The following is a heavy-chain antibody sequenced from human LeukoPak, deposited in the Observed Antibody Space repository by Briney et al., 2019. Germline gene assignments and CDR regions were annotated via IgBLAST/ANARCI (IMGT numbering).Heavy chain of an antibody. J-gene: IGHJ4*02. CDR1: GFTFSSYA. D-gene: IGHD2-2*02. V-gene: IGHV3-23*01. CDR2: ISGSGGST. Sequence: PGGSLRLSCAASGFTFSSYAMSWVRQAPGKGLEWVSAISGSGGSTYYADSVKGRFTISRDNSKNTLYPQMNSLRAEDTAVYYCASPCSSTSCYRDFDYWGQGTLVTVSS. CDR3: ASPCSSTSCYRDFDY.